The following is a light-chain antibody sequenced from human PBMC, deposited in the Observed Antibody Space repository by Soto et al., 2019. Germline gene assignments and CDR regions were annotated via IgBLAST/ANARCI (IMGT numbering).Light chain of an antibody. CDR3: RSYTTSTSVIL. CDR1: SSDIGNYDF. J-gene: IGLJ2*01. V-gene: IGLV2-14*01. CDR2: EVS. Sequence: QSVLTQPASVSGSPGQSITISCTGTSSDIGNYDFVSWYQQVPGTAPKAMIYEVSSRPSGVSNRFSGSKSGNTASLAISGLQAEDEAYYYCRSYTTSTSVILFGGGTKVTVL.